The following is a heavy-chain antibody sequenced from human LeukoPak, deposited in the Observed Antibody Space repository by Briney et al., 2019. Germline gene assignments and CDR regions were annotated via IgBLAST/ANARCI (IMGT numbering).Heavy chain of an antibody. J-gene: IGHJ4*02. Sequence: TGGSLRLSCAASGFTFSYYYMNWGRQAPGKGLEWVASISGINNYIFYADSVKGRFTISRDNAKNSLYLQMNSLRAEDTAVYYCARAYIGRYSGSYADYWGQGTLVTVSS. V-gene: IGHV3-21*01. CDR3: ARAYIGRYSGSYADY. D-gene: IGHD1-26*01. CDR1: GFTFSYYY. CDR2: ISGINNYI.